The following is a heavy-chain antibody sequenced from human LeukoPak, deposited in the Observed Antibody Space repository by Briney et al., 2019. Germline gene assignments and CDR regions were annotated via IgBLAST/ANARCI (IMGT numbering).Heavy chain of an antibody. CDR1: GYSFTTYW. Sequence: NHGESLKISCTGFGYSFTTYWIGWVRQMPGKGLEWMGIIYPGDSDARYSPSLQGQVTISVDKSISTAYLQWSSLKASDTAMYYCARQGRIVVVTTTHDAFDIWGQGTMVTVSS. D-gene: IGHD2-21*02. V-gene: IGHV5-51*01. CDR3: ARQGRIVVVTTTHDAFDI. J-gene: IGHJ3*02. CDR2: IYPGDSDA.